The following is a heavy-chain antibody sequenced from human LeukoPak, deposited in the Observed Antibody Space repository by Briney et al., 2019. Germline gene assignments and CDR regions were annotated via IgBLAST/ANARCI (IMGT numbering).Heavy chain of an antibody. CDR3: ARLRDYYGSGSYSYYYYGVDV. D-gene: IGHD3-10*01. J-gene: IGHJ6*02. CDR1: NVSISSGSHY. CDR2: IYAGGRS. Sequence: SQTLSLTCTVSNVSISSGSHYWNWIRQPAGKGLEWIGRIYAGGRSNYNPSLRSRVTISVDTSKNQFSLKLSSVTAADTAVYYCARLRDYYGSGSYSYYYYGVDVWGQGTTVTVSS. V-gene: IGHV4-61*02.